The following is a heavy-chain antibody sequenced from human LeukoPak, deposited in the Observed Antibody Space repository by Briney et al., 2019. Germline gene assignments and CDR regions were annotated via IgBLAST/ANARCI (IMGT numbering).Heavy chain of an antibody. Sequence: GGSLRLSCAASGFTFSSYGMHWVRQAPGKGLEWVAFIRYDGSNKYYADSVKGRFTISRDNSKNTLYLQMNSLRAEDTAVYYCAREGSYYDSRGPTWDCWGQGTLVTVSS. CDR3: AREGSYYDSRGPTWDC. D-gene: IGHD3-22*01. CDR2: IRYDGSNK. J-gene: IGHJ4*02. CDR1: GFTFSSYG. V-gene: IGHV3-30*02.